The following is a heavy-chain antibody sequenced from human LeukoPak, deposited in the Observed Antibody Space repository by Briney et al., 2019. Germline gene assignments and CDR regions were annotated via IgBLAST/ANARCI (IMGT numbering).Heavy chain of an antibody. V-gene: IGHV3-30*02. D-gene: IGHD3-10*01. CDR3: VESPSGKAQLDY. Sequence: GGSLRLSCAASGFTFSSYGMHWVRQAPGKGLEWVAFIRYDGSNKYYADSVKGRFTISRDNSKNTLYLQMNSLRAEDTAVYYCVESPSGKAQLDYWGQGTLVTVSS. J-gene: IGHJ4*02. CDR2: IRYDGSNK. CDR1: GFTFSSYG.